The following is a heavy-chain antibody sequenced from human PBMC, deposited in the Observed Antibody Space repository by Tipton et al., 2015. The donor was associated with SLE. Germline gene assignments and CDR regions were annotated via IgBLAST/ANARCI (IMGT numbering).Heavy chain of an antibody. Sequence: TLSLTCTVSGDSISSDSYYWSWIRQPPGKGLEWIGYIYYSGSTNYNPSLKSRVTISVDTSKNQFSLKLSSVTAADTAVYYCARHRGITIFGVGPGYFDYWGQGTLVTVSS. CDR1: GDSISSDSYY. D-gene: IGHD3-3*01. J-gene: IGHJ4*02. CDR2: IYYSGST. CDR3: ARHRGITIFGVGPGYFDY. V-gene: IGHV4-61*01.